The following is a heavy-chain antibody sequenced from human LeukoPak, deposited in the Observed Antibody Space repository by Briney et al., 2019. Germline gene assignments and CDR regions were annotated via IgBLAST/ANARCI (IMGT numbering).Heavy chain of an antibody. CDR2: IGWNSGTI. CDR3: AKGSTAHFTGYPPIEF. Sequence: GRSLRLSCAASGFTFDEYAMHWVRQAPGKGLEWVSGIGWNSGTIRYADSVKGRFTISRDNAKNSLYLQVTSLRVEDTAFYYCAKGSTAHFTGYPPIEFWGQGTLVAVSS. V-gene: IGHV3-9*01. D-gene: IGHD3-9*01. CDR1: GFTFDEYA. J-gene: IGHJ4*02.